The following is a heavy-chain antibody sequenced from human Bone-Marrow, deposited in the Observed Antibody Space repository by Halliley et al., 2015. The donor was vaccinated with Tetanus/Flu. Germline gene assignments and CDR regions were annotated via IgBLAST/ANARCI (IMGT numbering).Heavy chain of an antibody. CDR3: AALIAASHFTDY. Sequence: QLVQSGAEVKKPGESLKISCKGSGYSFTTYWIGWVRQVPGQGLELMGLIYPGDSDTWYSPSFQGQVIISADKSVTSAYLQWTPLKASDTAIYYCAALIAASHFTDYWGQGTLVTVSS. CDR1: GYSFTTYW. J-gene: IGHJ4*02. D-gene: IGHD6-13*01. CDR2: IYPGDSDT. V-gene: IGHV5-51*01.